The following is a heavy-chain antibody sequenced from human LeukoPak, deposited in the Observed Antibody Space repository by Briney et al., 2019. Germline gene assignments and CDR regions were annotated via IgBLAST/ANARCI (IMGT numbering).Heavy chain of an antibody. CDR2: ISGSGGST. D-gene: IGHD3-10*01. CDR1: GFTFSSYA. CDR3: AKRNIHSGTYYTGWFDP. J-gene: IGHJ5*02. Sequence: GGSLRLSCPASGFTFSSYAMSWVRQAPGKGLEWVSDISGSGGSTYCADSVKGRFTISRDNSKNTLYLQMNSLRAEDTAVYYCAKRNIHSGTYYTGWFDPWGQGTLVTVSS. V-gene: IGHV3-23*01.